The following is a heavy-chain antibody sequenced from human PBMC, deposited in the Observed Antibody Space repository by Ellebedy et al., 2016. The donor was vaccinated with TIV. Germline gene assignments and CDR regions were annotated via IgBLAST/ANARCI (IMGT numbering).Heavy chain of an antibody. V-gene: IGHV1-69*13. CDR1: GGTFSSYA. CDR2: IIPIFGTA. D-gene: IGHD6-13*01. Sequence: AASVKVSCKASGGTFSSYAISWVRQAPGQGLEWMGGIIPIFGTANYAQKFQGRVTITADESTSTAYMELSSLRSEDTAVYYCARTTLGYSSRRMDVWGQGTTVTVSS. J-gene: IGHJ6*02. CDR3: ARTTLGYSSRRMDV.